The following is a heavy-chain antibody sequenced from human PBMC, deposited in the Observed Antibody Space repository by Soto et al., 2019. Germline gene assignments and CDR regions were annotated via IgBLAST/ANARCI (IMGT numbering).Heavy chain of an antibody. CDR3: AHRKVGDNIYYFYGMDV. V-gene: IGHV2-5*02. CDR1: GFSITTRGVG. Sequence: QITLKDSGPTRVKPTQTLTLTCTFSGFSITTRGVGVGWIRQPPGKALEWLALIYWDDDKRYSSSLESRLTITKDTSKNQVVLTLTNMDPADTGTYYCAHRKVGDNIYYFYGMDVWGQGTTVTVSS. D-gene: IGHD1-26*01. CDR2: IYWDDDK. J-gene: IGHJ6*02.